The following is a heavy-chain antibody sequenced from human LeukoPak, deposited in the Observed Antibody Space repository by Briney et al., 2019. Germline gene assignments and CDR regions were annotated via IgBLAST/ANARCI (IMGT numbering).Heavy chain of an antibody. CDR1: GGSVGSFY. V-gene: IGHV4-59*02. CDR2: IYFIGNS. CDR3: ARGGTQTFDY. Sequence: SETLSLTCTVSGGSVGSFYWSWIRQPPGKGLEWIGYIYFIGNSNYNPSLKSRVTMSLDTSKSQFSLNLSSVTAADTAMYYCARGGTQTFDYWGQGTLVTVSS. D-gene: IGHD1-7*01. J-gene: IGHJ4*02.